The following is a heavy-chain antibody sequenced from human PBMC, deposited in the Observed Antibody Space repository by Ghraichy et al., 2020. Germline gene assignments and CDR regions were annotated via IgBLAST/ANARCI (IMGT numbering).Heavy chain of an antibody. Sequence: LSLTCAASGFTFSSYGMHWVRQAPGKGLEWVAVIWYDGSNKYYADSVKGRFTISRDNSKNTLYLQMNSLRAEDTAVYYCARDRITMVRGVILYYYGMDVWGQGPTVTVSS. CDR1: GFTFSSYG. V-gene: IGHV3-33*01. CDR2: IWYDGSNK. J-gene: IGHJ6*02. CDR3: ARDRITMVRGVILYYYGMDV. D-gene: IGHD3-10*01.